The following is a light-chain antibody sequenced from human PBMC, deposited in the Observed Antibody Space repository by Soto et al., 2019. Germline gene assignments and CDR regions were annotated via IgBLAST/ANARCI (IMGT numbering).Light chain of an antibody. V-gene: IGLV2-14*01. CDR2: EVS. CDR1: SSDVGGYNY. CDR3: SSYTSSSSLYV. Sequence: ALTQPASVSGSPGQSITISCTGTSSDVGGYNYVSWYQQHPGTAPKLMIYEVSNRPSGLSNRFSGSKSGNTASLTISGLQAEDEADYYCSSYTSSSSLYVFGTGTKLTVL. J-gene: IGLJ1*01.